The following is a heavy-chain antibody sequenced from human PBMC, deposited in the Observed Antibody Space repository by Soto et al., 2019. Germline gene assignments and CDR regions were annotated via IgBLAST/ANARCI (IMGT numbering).Heavy chain of an antibody. CDR1: GYTFTSYD. CDR2: MNPNSGNT. V-gene: IGHV1-8*01. J-gene: IGHJ3*02. D-gene: IGHD5-12*01. Sequence: GASVKVSCKASGYTFTSYDINWVRQATGQGLEWMGWMNPNSGNTGYAQKFQGRVTMTRNTSISTAYMELSSLRSEDTAVYYCARGLDVEMATIVGPDAFDIWGQGTMVTVSS. CDR3: ARGLDVEMATIVGPDAFDI.